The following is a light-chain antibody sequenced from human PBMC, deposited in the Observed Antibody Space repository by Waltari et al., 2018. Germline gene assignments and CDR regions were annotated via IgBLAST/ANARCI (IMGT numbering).Light chain of an antibody. J-gene: IGLJ3*02. CDR3: TSFRSGASWV. V-gene: IGLV2-14*03. Sequence: QSALTQPASVSGSPGQSIIISCAGTNNDVGAYNYVSWFQHHPGKAPKLIIHDVNKRPSGVSSRFSASKSDNTVSLTIPGLQAEDEANYYCTSFRSGASWVFGGGTTLTVL. CDR1: NNDVGAYNY. CDR2: DVN.